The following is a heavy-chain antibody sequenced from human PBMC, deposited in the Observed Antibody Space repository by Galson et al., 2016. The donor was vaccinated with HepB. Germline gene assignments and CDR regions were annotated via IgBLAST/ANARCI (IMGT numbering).Heavy chain of an antibody. CDR3: ARGKALLTMPWNYGLDV. J-gene: IGHJ6*04. CDR1: GFTFSIHD. CDR2: IETAGDT. Sequence: SLRLSCAASGFTFSIHDMHWVRQAPGKGLEWVSAIETAGDTYHADSVKGRFTISRENAKNSLYLQMNSLRAGDPAVYYCARGKALLTMPWNYGLDVWGKGTPVTVSS. D-gene: IGHD4/OR15-4a*01. V-gene: IGHV3-13*01.